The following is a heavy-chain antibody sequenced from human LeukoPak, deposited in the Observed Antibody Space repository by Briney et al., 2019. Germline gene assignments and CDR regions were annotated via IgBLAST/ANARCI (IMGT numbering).Heavy chain of an antibody. CDR1: GFTFGNYA. CDR2: ISASGGNT. CDR3: AKEYGDYGPDWFDP. D-gene: IGHD4-17*01. J-gene: IGHJ5*02. V-gene: IGHV3-23*01. Sequence: PGGSLSLSCAASGFTFGNYAMNWVRQAPGKGLEWVSGISASGGNTYYADSVKGRLTISRDNSKNTLYLQMHSLRAEDTAVYYCAKEYGDYGPDWFDPWGQGNLATVSS.